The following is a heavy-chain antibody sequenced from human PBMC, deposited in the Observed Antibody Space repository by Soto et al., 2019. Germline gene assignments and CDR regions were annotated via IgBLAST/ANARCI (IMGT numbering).Heavy chain of an antibody. CDR3: ARDQGAAAFLDY. D-gene: IGHD6-13*01. CDR2: IWYDGSNK. J-gene: IGHJ4*02. CDR1: GFTFSSYG. V-gene: IGHV3-33*01. Sequence: GGSLRLSCAASGFTFSSYGMHWVRQAPGKGLEWVAVIWYDGSNKYYADSVKGRFTISRDNSKNTLYLQMNSLRAEDTAVYYCARDQGAAAFLDYWGQGTLVTVSS.